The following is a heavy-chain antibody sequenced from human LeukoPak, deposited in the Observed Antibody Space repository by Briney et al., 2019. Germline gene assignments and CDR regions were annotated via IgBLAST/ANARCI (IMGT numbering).Heavy chain of an antibody. CDR2: IYYSGST. D-gene: IGHD6-19*01. V-gene: IGHV4-39*07. CDR1: GGSISSSSYY. Sequence: SETLSLTCTVSGGSISSSSYYWGWIRQPPGKGLEWIGSIYYSGSTYYNPSLKSRVTISVDTSKNQFSLKLSSVTAVDTAVYYCARGRYSSGSYYFDYWGQGTLVTVPS. J-gene: IGHJ4*02. CDR3: ARGRYSSGSYYFDY.